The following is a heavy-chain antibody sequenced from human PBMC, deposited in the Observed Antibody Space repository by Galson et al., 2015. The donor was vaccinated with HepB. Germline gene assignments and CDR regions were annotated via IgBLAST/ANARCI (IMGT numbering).Heavy chain of an antibody. CDR3: APQRRYCSGGSCYAPYNWFDP. Sequence: SVKVSCKVSGYTLTELFMHWVRQAPGKGLEWMGGFDPEDGETIYAQKFQGRVTMTEDTSTDTAYMELSSLRSEDTAVYYCAPQRRYCSGGSCYAPYNWFDPWGQGTLVTVSS. J-gene: IGHJ5*02. V-gene: IGHV1-24*01. CDR2: FDPEDGET. D-gene: IGHD2-15*01. CDR1: GYTLTELF.